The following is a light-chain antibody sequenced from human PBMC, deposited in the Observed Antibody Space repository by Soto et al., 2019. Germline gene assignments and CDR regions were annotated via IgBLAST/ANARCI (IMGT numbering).Light chain of an antibody. J-gene: IGKJ1*01. Sequence: DIQMTQSPSSLSASVGDRVTITCRASQDSANLVAWYQQKPGKVPQLLIYAASTLQSGVPYRFSGSGSGTDFTLTINSLQPEDVATYYCQKYDRVPGTFGQGTKVEIK. CDR1: QDSANL. CDR3: QKYDRVPGT. CDR2: AAS. V-gene: IGKV1-27*01.